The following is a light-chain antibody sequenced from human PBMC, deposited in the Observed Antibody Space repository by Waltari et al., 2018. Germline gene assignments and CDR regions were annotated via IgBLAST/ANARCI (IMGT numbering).Light chain of an antibody. CDR2: AAS. Sequence: DIQMTQSPSSLSASVGDRVTITCRASQNIDGFLHWYQHKPGKAPKLLIYAASTLQSWVSSRSTGSGSGTSFTLSITSLQPEDVATYYCQQSYSTPLYSFGQGTKLEIK. CDR1: QNIDGF. J-gene: IGKJ2*01. CDR3: QQSYSTPLYS. V-gene: IGKV1-39*01.